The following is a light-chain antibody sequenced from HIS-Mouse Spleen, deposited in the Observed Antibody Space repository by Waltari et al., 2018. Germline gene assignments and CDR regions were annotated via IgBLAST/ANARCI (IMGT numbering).Light chain of an antibody. CDR3: QQYGSSPPLT. V-gene: IGKV3-20*01. CDR1: QSVSTSY. CDR2: GAS. J-gene: IGKJ4*01. Sequence: IVLTQSPGTLSLSPGERATLSCSASQSVSTSYLAWYQQKPGQAPRLLIYGASRRATGIPDRFSGSGSGTDFTLTISRLEPEDFAVYYCQQYGSSPPLTFGGGTKVEIK.